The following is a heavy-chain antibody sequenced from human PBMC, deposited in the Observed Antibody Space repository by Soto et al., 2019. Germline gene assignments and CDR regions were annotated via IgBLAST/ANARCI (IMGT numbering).Heavy chain of an antibody. CDR3: AGGQREYCSGGSCYWFEP. V-gene: IGHV4-59*01. CDR2: IYYSGST. D-gene: IGHD2-15*01. CDR1: GGSISSYY. J-gene: IGHJ5*02. Sequence: SETLSLTCTVSGGSISSYYWSCIRQPPGKGLEWIGYIYYSGSTNYNPSLKSRVTTSVDTSKNQFSLKLSSVTAADTAVYYCAGGQREYCSGGSCYWFEPGAQGTVVTVAS.